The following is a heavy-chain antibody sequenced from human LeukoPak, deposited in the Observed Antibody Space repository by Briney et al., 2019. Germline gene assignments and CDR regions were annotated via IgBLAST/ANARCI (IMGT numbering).Heavy chain of an antibody. CDR1: GFTFSSYS. Sequence: GGSLRLSCAASGFTFSSYSMNWVRQAPGKGLEWVSSISSSSSYIYYADSVKGRFTISRDNAKNSLYLQMNSLRAEDTAVYYCARDSVYYYDSSAPGPPDYWGQGTLVTVSS. J-gene: IGHJ4*02. V-gene: IGHV3-21*04. D-gene: IGHD3-22*01. CDR3: ARDSVYYYDSSAPGPPDY. CDR2: ISSSSSYI.